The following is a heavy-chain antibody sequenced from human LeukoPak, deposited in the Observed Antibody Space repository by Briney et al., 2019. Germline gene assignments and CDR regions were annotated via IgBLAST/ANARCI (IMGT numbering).Heavy chain of an antibody. CDR1: GFTFSSYG. Sequence: GGSLRLSCAASGFTFSSYGTHWVRQAPGKGLEWVAVISDDGSNKYYADSVKGRFTISRDNSKNTLYLQMNSLRPEDTAVYYCAKGVWVIRGIIGVAFDIWDQGTMVTVSS. V-gene: IGHV3-30*18. CDR3: AKGVWVIRGIIGVAFDI. CDR2: ISDDGSNK. D-gene: IGHD3-10*01. J-gene: IGHJ3*02.